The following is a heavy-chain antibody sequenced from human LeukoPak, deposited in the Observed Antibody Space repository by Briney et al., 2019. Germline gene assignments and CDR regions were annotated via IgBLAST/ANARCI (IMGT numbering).Heavy chain of an antibody. J-gene: IGHJ4*02. D-gene: IGHD5-12*01. CDR3: TRSGGYSSYGPFDY. Sequence: GGSLRLSCTASGFTFGDYAMSWVRQAPGKGLEWVGFIRSKAYGGTTEYAASVKGRFTISRDDSKSIAYLQMNSLKTEDTAVYYCTRSGGYSSYGPFDYWGQGTLVTVSS. CDR1: GFTFGDYA. V-gene: IGHV3-49*04. CDR2: IRSKAYGGTT.